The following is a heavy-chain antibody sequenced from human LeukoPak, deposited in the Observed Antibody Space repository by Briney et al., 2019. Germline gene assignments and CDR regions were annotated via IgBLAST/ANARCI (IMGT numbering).Heavy chain of an antibody. Sequence: GASVKVSCKASGYTFTGYYMHWVRQAPGQGLQWMGWINPNGGDTNYAQKFQGRVTMTRDMSTSTVYMELSSLRSEDTAVYYCARDLGAYSPNNYWGQGTLVTVSS. CDR2: INPNGGDT. CDR1: GYTFTGYY. J-gene: IGHJ4*02. CDR3: ARDLGAYSPNNY. V-gene: IGHV1-2*02. D-gene: IGHD6-13*01.